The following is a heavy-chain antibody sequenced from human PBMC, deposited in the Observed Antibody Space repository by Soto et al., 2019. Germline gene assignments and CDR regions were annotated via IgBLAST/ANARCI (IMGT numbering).Heavy chain of an antibody. D-gene: IGHD6-19*01. V-gene: IGHV3-21*01. CDR2: ISGRSRYI. J-gene: IGHJ4*02. Sequence: EVQLVESGGGLVKPGGSLRVSCAASGFTFSSYSMNWVRQAPGKGLEWVSSISGRSRYIYYADAVKGRFTISRDNAKNALYLQMNSLRVEDTAVYYCEPVTRSGWDWGQGTLVTVSS. CDR1: GFTFSSYS. CDR3: EPVTRSGWD.